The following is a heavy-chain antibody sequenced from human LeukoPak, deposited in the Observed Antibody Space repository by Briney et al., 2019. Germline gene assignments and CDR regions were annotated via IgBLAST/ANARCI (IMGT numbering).Heavy chain of an antibody. CDR3: SVAAAALDY. CDR1: GFTFSTYD. D-gene: IGHD6-13*01. V-gene: IGHV3-21*01. J-gene: IGHJ4*02. CDR2: ITTTSTLI. Sequence: PGGSLRLSCAASGFTFSTYDMNWVRQAPGKGLEWVSSITTTSTLIYYADSVKGRFTISRDNAKNSLYLQMDSLTAEDAAVYYCSVAAAALDYWGPGTLVTVSS.